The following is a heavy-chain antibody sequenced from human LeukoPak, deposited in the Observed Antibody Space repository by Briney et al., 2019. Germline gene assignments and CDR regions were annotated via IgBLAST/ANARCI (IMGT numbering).Heavy chain of an antibody. V-gene: IGHV3-7*01. CDR3: ARDMGQPLYDY. Sequence: GGSLRLSCAASGFTFSSYDMHWVRQATGKGLEWVANIKQDGSEKYYVDSVKGRFTISRDNAKKSLNLQMNSLRVEDTAVYYCARDMGQPLYDYWGQGTLVSVSS. CDR2: IKQDGSEK. J-gene: IGHJ4*02. D-gene: IGHD2-2*01. CDR1: GFTFSSYD.